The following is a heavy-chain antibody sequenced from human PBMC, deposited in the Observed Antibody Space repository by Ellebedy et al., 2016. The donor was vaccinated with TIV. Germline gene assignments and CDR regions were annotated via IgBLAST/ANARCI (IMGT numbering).Heavy chain of an antibody. V-gene: IGHV1-2*02. Sequence: AASVKVSCKASGYTFTGYYMHWVRQAPGQGLEWMGWINPNSGGTNYAQKFQGRVTMTRDTSISTAYMELSSLRSEDTAVYYCARAPVPYYYDGSGYYYVGGDYWGQGTLVTVSS. CDR3: ARAPVPYYYDGSGYYYVGGDY. CDR1: GYTFTGYY. J-gene: IGHJ4*02. CDR2: INPNSGGT. D-gene: IGHD3-22*01.